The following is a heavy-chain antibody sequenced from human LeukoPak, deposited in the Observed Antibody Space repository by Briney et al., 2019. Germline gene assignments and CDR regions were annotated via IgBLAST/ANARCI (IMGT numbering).Heavy chain of an antibody. Sequence: GASVKVSCTASGYTFTGYYMHWVRQAPGQGLEWMGWINPNSGGTNYAQKFQGRVTMTRDTSISTAYMELSRLRSDDTAVYYCARDWNYYGSGSHLDYWGQGTLVTVSS. CDR1: GYTFTGYY. CDR2: INPNSGGT. V-gene: IGHV1-2*02. J-gene: IGHJ4*02. CDR3: ARDWNYYGSGSHLDY. D-gene: IGHD3-10*01.